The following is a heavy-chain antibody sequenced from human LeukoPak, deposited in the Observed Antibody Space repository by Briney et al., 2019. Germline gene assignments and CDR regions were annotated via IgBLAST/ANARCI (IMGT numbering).Heavy chain of an antibody. V-gene: IGHV4-59*08. CDR3: ARRSMVRGVIKGNWFDP. CDR2: IYYSGST. CDR1: GGSISSYY. Sequence: SETLSLTCTVSGGSISSYYWSWIRQPPGKGLEWIGYIYYSGSTNYNPSLKSRVTISVDTSKNQFSLKLSSVTAADTAVYYCARRSMVRGVIKGNWFDPWGQGTLVTVSS. D-gene: IGHD3-10*01. J-gene: IGHJ5*02.